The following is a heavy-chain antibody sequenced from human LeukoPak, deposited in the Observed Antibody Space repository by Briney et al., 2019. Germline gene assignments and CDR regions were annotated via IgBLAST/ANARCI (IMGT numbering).Heavy chain of an antibody. V-gene: IGHV3-53*01. CDR3: ARDGIDAFDI. J-gene: IGHJ3*02. CDR1: GFTFSSYA. Sequence: GGSLRLSCAASGFTFSSYAMSWVRQAPGKGLEWVSVIYSGGSTYYADSVKGRFTISRDNSKNTLYLQMNSLRAEDTAVYYCARDGIDAFDIWGQGTMVTVSS. CDR2: IYSGGST.